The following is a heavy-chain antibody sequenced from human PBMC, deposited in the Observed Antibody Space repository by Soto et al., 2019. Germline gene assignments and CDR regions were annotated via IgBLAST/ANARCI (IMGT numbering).Heavy chain of an antibody. CDR1: GFTFDDYA. CDR2: ISWNSGSI. J-gene: IGHJ5*02. Sequence: EVQLVESGGGLVQPGRSLRLSCAASGFTFDDYAMHWVRQAPGKGLEWVSGISWNSGSIGYADSVKGRFTISRDNAKNSLYLQMNSLRAEDTALYYCSRLSSGEASWGQGTLVTVSS. D-gene: IGHD6-19*01. CDR3: SRLSSGEAS. V-gene: IGHV3-9*01.